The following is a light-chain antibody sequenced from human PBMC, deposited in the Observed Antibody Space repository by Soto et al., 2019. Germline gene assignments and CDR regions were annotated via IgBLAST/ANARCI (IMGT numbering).Light chain of an antibody. CDR2: GAS. CDR1: QSVSSSY. CDR3: QQYGSSPRT. V-gene: IGKV3-20*01. Sequence: EIVWTQSPGTLSLSPGERATLSCRASQSVSSSYLAWYQQKPGQAPRLLIYGASSRATGIPDRFSGSGSGTDFILTISRLEPEDFAVYYCQQYGSSPRTFGPGTKVDNK. J-gene: IGKJ1*01.